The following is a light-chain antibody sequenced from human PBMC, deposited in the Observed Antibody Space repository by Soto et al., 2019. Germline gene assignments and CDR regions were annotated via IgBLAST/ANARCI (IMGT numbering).Light chain of an antibody. CDR3: HQYGRSPHT. J-gene: IGKJ2*01. Sequence: EIVLTQSPGTLSLSPGERATLSCGASQSVTSSSLAWYQQRPGQAPRLLIYDTSSRATDVPERFSGSGSGTDLTLTIGRLEPEDFAVYYCHQYGRSPHTFGQGTKVEIK. CDR2: DTS. CDR1: QSVTSSS. V-gene: IGKV3-20*01.